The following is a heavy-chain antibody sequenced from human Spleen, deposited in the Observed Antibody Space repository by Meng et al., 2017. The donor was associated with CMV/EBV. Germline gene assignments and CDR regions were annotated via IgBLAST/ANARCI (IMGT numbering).Heavy chain of an antibody. D-gene: IGHD4-17*01. Sequence: GFTFDDYAMHWVRQAPGKGLEWVSLISWDGGSTYYADSVKGRFTISRDNSKNSLYLQMNSLRAEDTALYYCAKDPNPTGSGIVYFDYWGQGTLVTVSS. J-gene: IGHJ4*02. CDR1: GFTFDDYA. V-gene: IGHV3-43D*03. CDR2: ISWDGGST. CDR3: AKDPNPTGSGIVYFDY.